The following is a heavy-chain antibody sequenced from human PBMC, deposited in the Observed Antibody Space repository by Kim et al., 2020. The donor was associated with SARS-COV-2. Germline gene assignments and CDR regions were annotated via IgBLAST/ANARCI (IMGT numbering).Heavy chain of an antibody. V-gene: IGHV3-21*01. CDR2: SSSYI. CDR3: ASHMVP. Sequence: SSSYIYYADSVKGRFTISRDNAKNSLYLQMNSLRAEDTAVYYCASHMVPWGQGTLVTVSS. D-gene: IGHD3-10*01. J-gene: IGHJ4*02.